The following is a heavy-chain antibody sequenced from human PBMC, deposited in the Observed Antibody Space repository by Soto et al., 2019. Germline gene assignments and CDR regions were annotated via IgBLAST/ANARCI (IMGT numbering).Heavy chain of an antibody. CDR2: INAGNGNT. Sequence: ASVKVSCKASGYTFTSYAMHWVRQAPGQRLEWMGWINAGNGNTKYSQKFQGRVTITRDTSASTAYMELSSLRSEDTAVYYCAREQSILTGYFHPRRNYFDYWGQGTLVTVSS. D-gene: IGHD3-9*01. V-gene: IGHV1-3*01. CDR1: GYTFTSYA. CDR3: AREQSILTGYFHPRRNYFDY. J-gene: IGHJ4*02.